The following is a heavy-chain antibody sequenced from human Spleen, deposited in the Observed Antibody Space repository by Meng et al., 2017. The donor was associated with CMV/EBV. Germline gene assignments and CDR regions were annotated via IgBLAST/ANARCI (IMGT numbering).Heavy chain of an antibody. Sequence: GESLKISCAASGFTFSSYAMSWVRQAPGKGLEWVSAISGSGGSTYYADSVKGRFTISRDNSKNTLYLQMNSLRAEDTAVYYCARERVGYCSSTSCHYYYYGMDVWGQGTTVTVSS. CDR2: ISGSGGST. CDR1: GFTFSSYA. J-gene: IGHJ6*02. D-gene: IGHD2-2*01. V-gene: IGHV3-23*01. CDR3: ARERVGYCSSTSCHYYYYGMDV.